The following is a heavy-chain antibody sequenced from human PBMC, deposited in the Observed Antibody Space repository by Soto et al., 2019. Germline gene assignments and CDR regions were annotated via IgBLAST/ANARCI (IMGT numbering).Heavy chain of an antibody. V-gene: IGHV4-34*01. J-gene: IGHJ4*01. CDR2: INHRGRT. Sequence: SETLSLTCAVYGESFSGYYWSWIRQPPGKGLEWIGEINHRGRTNYNPSLKSRVTISVDTSKNQFSLNLSSVTAADTSAYYCARGGYSYMDIYYWGHGTLVTVSS. CDR3: ARGGYSYMDIYY. D-gene: IGHD5-18*01. CDR1: GESFSGYY.